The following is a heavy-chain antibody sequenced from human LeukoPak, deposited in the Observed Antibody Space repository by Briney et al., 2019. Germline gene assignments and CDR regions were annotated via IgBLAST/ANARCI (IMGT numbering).Heavy chain of an antibody. J-gene: IGHJ4*02. CDR1: GGSISSGGYS. CDR2: IYHSGST. Sequence: SETLSLTCAVSGGSISSGGYSWSWIRQPPGKGLGWIGYIYHSGSTYYNPSLKSRVTISVDTSKNQFSLKLSAADTAVYYCARFARVEPFYYFDYWGQGTLVTVSS. V-gene: IGHV4-30-2*05. CDR3: ARFARVEPFYYFDY. D-gene: IGHD1-14*01.